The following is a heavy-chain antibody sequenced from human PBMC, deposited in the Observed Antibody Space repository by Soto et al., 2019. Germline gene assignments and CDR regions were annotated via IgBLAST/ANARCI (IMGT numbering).Heavy chain of an antibody. CDR2: IYYSGST. J-gene: IGHJ4*02. CDR1: GGSISSYY. CDR3: AREHGITMVRGVIITRGFDY. Sequence: SETLSLTCTVSGGSISSYYWSWIRQPPGKGLEWIGYIYYSGSTNYNPSLKSRVTISVDTSKNQFSLKLSSVTAADTAVYYCAREHGITMVRGVIITRGFDYWGQGTLVTVSS. V-gene: IGHV4-59*01. D-gene: IGHD3-10*01.